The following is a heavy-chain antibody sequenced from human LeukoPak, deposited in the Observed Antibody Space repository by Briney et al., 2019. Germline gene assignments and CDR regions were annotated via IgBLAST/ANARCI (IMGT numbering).Heavy chain of an antibody. CDR2: ISGSGGTT. J-gene: IGHJ4*02. CDR1: GFTFSGYA. V-gene: IGHV3-23*01. D-gene: IGHD1-14*01. Sequence: GGSLRLSCAASGFTFSGYAMSWVRQAPGQGLESVSGISGSGGTTYYVDSVQGRFTISRDNSKNTPYLQMNSLRAEDTALYYCAKGHNRNDYWGQGTLVTVSS. CDR3: AKGHNRNDY.